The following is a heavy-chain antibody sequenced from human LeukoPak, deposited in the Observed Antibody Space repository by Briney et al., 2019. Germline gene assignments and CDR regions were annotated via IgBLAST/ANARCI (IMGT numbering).Heavy chain of an antibody. CDR1: GFTFSSYG. D-gene: IGHD3-22*01. V-gene: IGHV3-33*06. J-gene: IGHJ6*02. CDR3: AKDSRYDSSGYYYYYYGMDV. Sequence: GGSLRLSCAASGFTFSSYGMHWVRQAPGKGLEWVAVIGYDGSNKYYADSVKGRFTISRDNSKNTLYLQMNSLRAEDTAVYYCAKDSRYDSSGYYYYYYGMDVWGQGTTVTVSS. CDR2: IGYDGSNK.